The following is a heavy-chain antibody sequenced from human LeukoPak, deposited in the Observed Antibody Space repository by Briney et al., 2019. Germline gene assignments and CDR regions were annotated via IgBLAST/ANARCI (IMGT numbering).Heavy chain of an antibody. CDR1: GGTFSSYT. D-gene: IGHD2-2*03. CDR3: ATGYCSSTSCLYFDY. J-gene: IGHJ4*02. Sequence: ASVRVSCKASGGTFSSYTISWVRQAPGQGLEWMGRIIPILGIANYAQKFQGRVTITADKSTSTAYMELSSLRSEDTAVYYCATGYCSSTSCLYFDYWDQGTLVTVSS. V-gene: IGHV1-69*02. CDR2: IIPILGIA.